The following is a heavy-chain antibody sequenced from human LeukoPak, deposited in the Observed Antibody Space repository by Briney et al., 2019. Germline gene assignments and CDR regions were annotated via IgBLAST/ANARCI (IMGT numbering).Heavy chain of an antibody. D-gene: IGHD3-22*01. V-gene: IGHV1-46*01. CDR2: INPSGGST. Sequence: GASVKVSCKASGYTFTSYYMHWVRQAPGQGLEWMGIINPSGGSTSYAQKFQGRVTMTRDTSTSTVYMELSSLRSEDTAVYYCARKSRPDSSGYYYVGNFDYWGQGTLVTVSS. J-gene: IGHJ4*02. CDR3: ARKSRPDSSGYYYVGNFDY. CDR1: GYTFTSYY.